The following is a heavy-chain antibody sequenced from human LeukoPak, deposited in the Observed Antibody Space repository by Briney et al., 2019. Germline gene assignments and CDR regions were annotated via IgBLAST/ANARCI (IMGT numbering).Heavy chain of an antibody. D-gene: IGHD1-26*01. CDR3: AKDLLRFQSRGSVFDY. CDR1: GFTFSSYG. J-gene: IGHJ4*02. Sequence: QPGRSLRLSCAASGFTFSSYGMPWVRQAPGKGLEWVAVISYDGSNKYYADSVKGRFTISRDNSKNTLYLQMNSLRAEDTAVYYCAKDLLRFQSRGSVFDYWGQGTLVTVSS. CDR2: ISYDGSNK. V-gene: IGHV3-30*18.